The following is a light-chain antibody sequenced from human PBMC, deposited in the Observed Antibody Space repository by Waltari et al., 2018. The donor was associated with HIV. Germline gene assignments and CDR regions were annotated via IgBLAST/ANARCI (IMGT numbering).Light chain of an antibody. Sequence: DIQMTQSPSTLSASVGDRVTIPCRASNSIYRWLAWYQQRPGKAPKLLIYKASSLESGVPSRFSASGSGTEFSLTISSLQPDDFATYFCQQYNSYPWTFGQGTKVEIK. CDR1: NSIYRW. CDR2: KAS. V-gene: IGKV1-5*03. J-gene: IGKJ1*01. CDR3: QQYNSYPWT.